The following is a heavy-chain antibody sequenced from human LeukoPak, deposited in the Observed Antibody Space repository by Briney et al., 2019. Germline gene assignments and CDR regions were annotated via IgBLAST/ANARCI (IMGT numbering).Heavy chain of an antibody. Sequence: SETLSLTCAVYGGSFSGYYWSWICQPPGKGLEWIGEINHSGSTNYNPSLKSRVTISVDTSKNQFSLKLSSVTAADTAVYYCARRGEVRGVRFWGQGTLITVSS. CDR2: INHSGST. CDR3: ARRGEVRGVRF. J-gene: IGHJ4*02. CDR1: GGSFSGYY. D-gene: IGHD3-10*01. V-gene: IGHV4-34*01.